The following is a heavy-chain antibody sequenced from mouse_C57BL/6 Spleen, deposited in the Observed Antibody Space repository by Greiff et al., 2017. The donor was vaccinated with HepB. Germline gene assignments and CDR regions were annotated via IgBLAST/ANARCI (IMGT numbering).Heavy chain of an antibody. CDR1: GYTFTSYW. Sequence: QVQLQQPGAELVMPGASVKLSCKASGYTFTSYWMHWVKQRPGQGLEWIGEIDPSDSYTNYNQKFKGKSTLTVDKSSSTAYMQLSSLTSEDSAVYYCARRWDYWGQGTTLTVSS. CDR3: ARRWDY. D-gene: IGHD1-1*02. V-gene: IGHV1-69*01. J-gene: IGHJ2*01. CDR2: IDPSDSYT.